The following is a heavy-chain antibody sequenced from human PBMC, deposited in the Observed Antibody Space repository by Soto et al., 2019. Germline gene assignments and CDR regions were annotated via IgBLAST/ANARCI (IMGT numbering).Heavy chain of an antibody. CDR1: GFPFSDYA. J-gene: IGHJ4*02. D-gene: IGHD3-16*01. CDR2: ITATDGST. Sequence: EVQLLESGGGLAQPGGSLRVSCAASGFPFSDYAMSWVRQAPGKGLEWVSIITATDGSTYYADSVKGRFTISRDDAKNTLHLKMNSLSVEDTAVYYCVKGLYVWGVTGDYWGQGTLVTVSS. CDR3: VKGLYVWGVTGDY. V-gene: IGHV3-23*01.